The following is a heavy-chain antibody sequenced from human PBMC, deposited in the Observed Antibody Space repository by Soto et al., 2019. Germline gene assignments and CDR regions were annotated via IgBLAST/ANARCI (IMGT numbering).Heavy chain of an antibody. CDR3: AREDGPYYDSSGPYYFDY. D-gene: IGHD3-22*01. V-gene: IGHV4-59*12. J-gene: IGHJ4*02. CDR2: IYYSGST. CDR1: GGSISSYY. Sequence: PSETLSLTCTVSGGSISSYYWSWIRQPPGKGLEWIGYIYYSGSTNYNPSLKSRVTISVDTSKNQFSLKLSSVTAADTAVYYCAREDGPYYDSSGPYYFDYWGQGTLVTVS.